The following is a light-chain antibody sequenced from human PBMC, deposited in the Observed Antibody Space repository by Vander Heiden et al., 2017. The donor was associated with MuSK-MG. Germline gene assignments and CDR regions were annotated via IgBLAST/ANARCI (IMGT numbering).Light chain of an antibody. Sequence: QSALTHPPSVSGSPRQSLTISCTGTSSDVGGYNYVSWYQQHPGKAPKLMIYEVSNRPSGVSNRFSGSKSGNTASLTISGLQAEDEADYYCSSYTSSSTQIFGTGTKVTVL. J-gene: IGLJ1*01. CDR1: SSDVGGYNY. CDR2: EVS. CDR3: SSYTSSSTQI. V-gene: IGLV2-14*01.